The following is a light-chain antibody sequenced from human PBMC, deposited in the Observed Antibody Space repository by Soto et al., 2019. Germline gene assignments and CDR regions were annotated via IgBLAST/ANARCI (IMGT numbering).Light chain of an antibody. V-gene: IGLV1-51*02. CDR1: SSNIGSNY. CDR2: ENT. J-gene: IGLJ2*01. Sequence: SVLTQPPSVSAAPGQKVTISCSGSSSNIGSNYVSWYQQLPGTAPKLLIYENTKRPSGIPDRFSGSKSGTSATLGITGLQTGDEADYYCETWDTSLSVVVFGGGTKLTVL. CDR3: ETWDTSLSVVV.